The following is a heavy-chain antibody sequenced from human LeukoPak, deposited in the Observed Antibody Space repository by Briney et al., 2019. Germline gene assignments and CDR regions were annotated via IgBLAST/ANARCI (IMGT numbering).Heavy chain of an antibody. Sequence: GGPLRLSCVASGFTFSSYWMHWVRQDPRKGLVWVSRINGDGRNINYADSVRGRFTISRDNTKNTLYLQMNTLRVEDTAVYYCTRDLMDYDVSTGLHHYYMDVWGQGTTVTVSS. CDR2: INGDGRNI. V-gene: IGHV3-74*01. CDR1: GFTFSSYW. D-gene: IGHD3-9*01. J-gene: IGHJ6*02. CDR3: TRDLMDYDVSTGLHHYYMDV.